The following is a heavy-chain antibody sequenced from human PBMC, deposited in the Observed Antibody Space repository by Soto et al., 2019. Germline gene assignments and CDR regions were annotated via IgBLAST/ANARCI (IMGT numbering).Heavy chain of an antibody. CDR1: GGSFSGYY. J-gene: IGHJ6*02. V-gene: IGHV4-34*01. D-gene: IGHD5-18*01. CDR3: ARGIRYSYGYSYYYYYGMDV. Sequence: SETLSLTCAVYGGSFSGYYWSWIRQPPGKGLEWIGEINHSGSTNYNPSLKSRVTISVDTSKNQFSLKLSSVTAADTAVYYCARGIRYSYGYSYYYYYGMDVWGQGTTVTVSS. CDR2: INHSGST.